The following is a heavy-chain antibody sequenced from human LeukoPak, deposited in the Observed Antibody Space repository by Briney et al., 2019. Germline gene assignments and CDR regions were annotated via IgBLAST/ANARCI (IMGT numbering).Heavy chain of an antibody. J-gene: IGHJ4*02. V-gene: IGHV3-53*01. D-gene: IGHD1-26*01. CDR3: ARDMAGATGSFDY. Sequence: GRSLRLSCAASGFTVSSNYMSWIRQAPGKGLEWVSVIYSGGSTYYADSGKGRFTISRDNSKNTLNLQMNSLRAEDTAVYYCARDMAGATGSFDYWGQGTLVTVSS. CDR1: GFTVSSNY. CDR2: IYSGGST.